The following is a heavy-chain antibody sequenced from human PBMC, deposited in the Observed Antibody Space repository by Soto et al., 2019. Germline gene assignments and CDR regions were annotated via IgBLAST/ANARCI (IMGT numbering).Heavy chain of an antibody. CDR1: GYIFTNYY. D-gene: IGHD6-13*01. Sequence: QVQLVQSGAEVKKPGASVKVSCTASGYIFTNYYIHWVRQAPGQGLEWLAIINPLPTSGSTNYAQEFQGRVTVTRDTSTSTVYMELNSLRSDDTAIYYCARDLAAAAYWVQGTLVTVSS. CDR3: ARDLAAAAY. V-gene: IGHV1-46*01. CDR2: INPLPTSGST. J-gene: IGHJ4*02.